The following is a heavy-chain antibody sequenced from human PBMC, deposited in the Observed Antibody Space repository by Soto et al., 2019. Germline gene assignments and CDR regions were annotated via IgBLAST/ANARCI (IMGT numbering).Heavy chain of an antibody. Sequence: EVQLVESGGGLVKPGGSRRLSCAASGFTFDNAWMSWVRQAPGKWLAWVGRIKSKTDGGTADYAAPVKGRFTISRDDSKTTLFLQMNSLKTAVTDVYYCTTDRGHMYDFDYWGQGTMVPVAA. CDR2: IKSKTDGGTA. V-gene: IGHV3-15*01. CDR1: GFTFDNAW. CDR3: TTDRGHMYDFDY. D-gene: IGHD3-10*01. J-gene: IGHJ4*02.